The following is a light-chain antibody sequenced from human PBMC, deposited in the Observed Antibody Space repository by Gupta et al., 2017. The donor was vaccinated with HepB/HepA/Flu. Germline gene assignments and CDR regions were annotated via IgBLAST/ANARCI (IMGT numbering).Light chain of an antibody. CDR1: QSVSSY. CDR3: QQRSNWPT. J-gene: IGKJ1*01. CDR2: DAS. Sequence: EIVLTQSPATLSLSPGERATLSCRASQSVSSYLAWYQQKPGQAPRLLIYDASNRATGITARFSGSGAGTDFTLTISSLEPEDCAVYYCQQRSNWPTFGQGTKVEIK. V-gene: IGKV3-11*01.